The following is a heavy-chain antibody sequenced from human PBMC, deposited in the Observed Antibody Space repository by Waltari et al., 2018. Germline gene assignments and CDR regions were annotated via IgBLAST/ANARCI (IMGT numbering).Heavy chain of an antibody. Sequence: QVQLQESGPGLVKPSQTLSLTCTVSGGSISSGSYYWSWIRQPAGKGLEWIGRIYTSGSTNYNPSLKSRVTISVDTSKNQFSLKLSSVTAADTAVYYCAREGYCTNGVCYSVGYFDLWGRGTLVTVSS. J-gene: IGHJ2*01. V-gene: IGHV4-61*02. CDR3: AREGYCTNGVCYSVGYFDL. CDR2: IYTSGST. CDR1: GGSISSGSYY. D-gene: IGHD2-8*01.